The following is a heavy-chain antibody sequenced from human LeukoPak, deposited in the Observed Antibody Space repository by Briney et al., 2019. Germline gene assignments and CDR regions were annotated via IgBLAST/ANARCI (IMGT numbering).Heavy chain of an antibody. CDR1: GFTFSSYA. J-gene: IGHJ4*02. V-gene: IGHV3-23*01. CDR2: ISGSGGST. CDR3: AKWGFRAKIQGYDY. D-gene: IGHD3-10*01. Sequence: GGSLRLSCAASGFTFSSYAMSWVRQAPGNGLEWVSAISGSGGSTYYADSVKGRFTISRDNSKNTLYLQMNSLRAEDTAVYYCAKWGFRAKIQGYDYWGQGTLVTVSS.